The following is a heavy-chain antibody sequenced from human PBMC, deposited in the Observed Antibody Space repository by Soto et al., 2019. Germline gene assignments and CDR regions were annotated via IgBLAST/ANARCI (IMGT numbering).Heavy chain of an antibody. Sequence: PGGSLRLSCVASGFTFSRYDMHWVRQATGKGLEWVSVIGTAGDTYYAGSVKGRFTISRENAKNSVYLQMKSLRAGDTAMYYCTRSFFGVVTYGMDVWGQGTTVTVSS. V-gene: IGHV3-13*01. CDR3: TRSFFGVVTYGMDV. CDR1: GFTFSRYD. CDR2: IGTAGDT. J-gene: IGHJ6*02. D-gene: IGHD3-3*02.